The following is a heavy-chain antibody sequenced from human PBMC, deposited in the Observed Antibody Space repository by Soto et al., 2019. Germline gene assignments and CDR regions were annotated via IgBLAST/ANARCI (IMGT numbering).Heavy chain of an antibody. J-gene: IGHJ6*02. D-gene: IGHD6-19*01. V-gene: IGHV1-69*13. CDR1: GGTFSSYA. CDR3: ARDRAVAGTYYYYGMDV. CDR2: IIPIFGTA. Sequence: SVKVSCKASGGTFSSYAISWVRQAPGQGLEWMGGIIPIFGTANYAQKFQGRVTITADESTSTAYMELSSLRSEDTAVYYCARDRAVAGTYYYYGMDVWGQGTTVTVSS.